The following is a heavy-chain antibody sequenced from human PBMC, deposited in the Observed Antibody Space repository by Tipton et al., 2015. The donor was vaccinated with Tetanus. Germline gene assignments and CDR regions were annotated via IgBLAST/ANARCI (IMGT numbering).Heavy chain of an antibody. CDR1: GGSVSSGSYY. CDR2: IFYNGRT. V-gene: IGHV4-61*01. CDR3: ARTTRRWLHPDY. J-gene: IGHJ4*02. Sequence: TLSLTCTVFGGSVSSGSYYWAWIRQPPGKGLEWIAYIFYNGRTQSNPSLKRRVSISVDTAKNQFSLQLSSVTAADTAIYYCARTTRRWLHPDYWGQGTLVTVSS. D-gene: IGHD5-24*01.